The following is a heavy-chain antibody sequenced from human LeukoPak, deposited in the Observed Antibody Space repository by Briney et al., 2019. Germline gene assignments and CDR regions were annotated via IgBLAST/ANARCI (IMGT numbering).Heavy chain of an antibody. V-gene: IGHV3-30*02. CDR2: IQYDDSEK. CDR3: AKDAYYYGSGSYPY. CDR1: GFTFSTSG. J-gene: IGHJ4*02. D-gene: IGHD3-10*01. Sequence: PGRSLRLSCAASGFTFSTSGMHWVRQAPGKGLEWVAFIQYDDSEKYYADSVKGRCTISRDNSKNTVYLQMNSLRAEDTAVYYCAKDAYYYGSGSYPYWGQGTLVTVSS.